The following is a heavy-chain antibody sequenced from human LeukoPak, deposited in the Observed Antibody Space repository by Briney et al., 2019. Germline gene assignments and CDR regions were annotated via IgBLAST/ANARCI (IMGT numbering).Heavy chain of an antibody. CDR2: ISSSSSTI. V-gene: IGHV3-48*01. D-gene: IGHD1-26*01. CDR1: GFTFSSYS. CDR3: AKAWDLWSFDY. J-gene: IGHJ4*02. Sequence: GGSLRLSCAASGFTFSSYSMNWVRQAPGKGLEWVSYISSSSSTIYYADSVKGRFTISRDNAKNSLYLQMNSLRAEDTAVYYCAKAWDLWSFDYWGQGTLVTVSS.